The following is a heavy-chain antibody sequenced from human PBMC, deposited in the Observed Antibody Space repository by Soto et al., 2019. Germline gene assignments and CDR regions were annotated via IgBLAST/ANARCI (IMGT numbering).Heavy chain of an antibody. V-gene: IGHV3-53*02. D-gene: IGHD3-16*01. Sequence: EVQLVETGGGLIQPGGSLRLSCAASGFTVDDYYMSWVRQSPGKGLEWVSLVYTAGGTYYADSVEGRFTVSRDNSKNTLLLQMNRLRADDTAVYYWARDRGGPGVRYVNYAFDVWGQGTMVTVSS. CDR2: VYTAGGT. CDR1: GFTVDDYY. J-gene: IGHJ3*01. CDR3: ARDRGGPGVRYVNYAFDV.